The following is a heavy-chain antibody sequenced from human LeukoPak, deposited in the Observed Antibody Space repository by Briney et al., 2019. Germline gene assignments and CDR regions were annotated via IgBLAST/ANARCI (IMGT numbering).Heavy chain of an antibody. Sequence: GGSLRLSCAASGFTFSSYAMSRVRQAPGKGLEWVSAISGSGGSTYYADSVKGRFTISRDNSKNTLYLQMNSLRAEDTAVYYCAKDPRAGYCGSTSCYTGGLFDYWGQGTLVTVSS. V-gene: IGHV3-23*01. CDR2: ISGSGGST. CDR3: AKDPRAGYCGSTSCYTGGLFDY. D-gene: IGHD2-2*02. J-gene: IGHJ4*02. CDR1: GFTFSSYA.